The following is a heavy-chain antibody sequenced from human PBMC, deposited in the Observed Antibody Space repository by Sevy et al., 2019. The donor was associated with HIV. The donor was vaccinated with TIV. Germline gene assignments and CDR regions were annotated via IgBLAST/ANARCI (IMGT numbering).Heavy chain of an antibody. V-gene: IGHV4-61*02. Sequence: SETLSLTCTVSGGSISSGSYYWSWIRQPAGKGLEWIGRIYTSGSTNYNPSLKSRVTISVDTSKNQFSLKLSSVTAADPAVYYCARAKGELSSAYYYYMDVWGKGTTVTVSS. CDR2: IYTSGST. CDR3: ARAKGELSSAYYYYMDV. J-gene: IGHJ6*03. CDR1: GGSISSGSYY. D-gene: IGHD3-16*02.